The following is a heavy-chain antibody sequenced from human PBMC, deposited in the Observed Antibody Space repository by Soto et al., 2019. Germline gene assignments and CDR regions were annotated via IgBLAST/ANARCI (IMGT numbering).Heavy chain of an antibody. CDR1: GGTFSSYT. D-gene: IGHD3-10*01. V-gene: IGHV1-69*02. CDR2: IIPILGIA. J-gene: IGHJ6*02. Sequence: QVQLVQSGAEVKKPGSSVKVSCKASGGTFSSYTISWVRQAPGQGLEWMGRIIPILGIANYAQKFQGRVTITSVKSTSTAYMELSSLRSEVTAVDYCGGDGSGRGDVWGQGTTVTVSS. CDR3: GGDGSGRGDV.